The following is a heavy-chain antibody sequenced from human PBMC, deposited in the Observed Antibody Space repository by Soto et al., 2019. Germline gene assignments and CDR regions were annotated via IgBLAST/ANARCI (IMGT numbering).Heavy chain of an antibody. CDR1: GGSISSSSYY. Sequence: QLQLQESGPGLVKPSETLSLTCTVSGGSISSSSYYWGWIRQPPGKGLEWIGSIYYSGSTYYNPSLKSRVTISVDTSKNQFSLKLSSVTAADTAVYYCARPLSGYEAADAFDIWGQGTMVTVSS. CDR2: IYYSGST. D-gene: IGHD5-12*01. CDR3: ARPLSGYEAADAFDI. J-gene: IGHJ3*02. V-gene: IGHV4-39*01.